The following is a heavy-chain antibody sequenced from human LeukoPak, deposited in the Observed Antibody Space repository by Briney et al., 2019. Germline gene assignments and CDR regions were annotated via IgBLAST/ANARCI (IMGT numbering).Heavy chain of an antibody. Sequence: PGGSLRLSCAASGFTFSSYAMSWVRQAPGQGLEWVSAISGSGGSTYYADYVKGRFTSSRDNSKNTLYLQMNSLRAEDTAVYYCAKDHGAVAGIFIHRGQGTLVTVSS. J-gene: IGHJ4*02. CDR3: AKDHGAVAGIFIH. V-gene: IGHV3-23*01. CDR2: ISGSGGST. D-gene: IGHD6-19*01. CDR1: GFTFSSYA.